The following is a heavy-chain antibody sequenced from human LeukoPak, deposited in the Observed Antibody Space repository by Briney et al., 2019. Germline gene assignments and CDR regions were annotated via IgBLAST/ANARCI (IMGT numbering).Heavy chain of an antibody. CDR1: GFAASRFTFSTFG. CDR2: IRYDGTNK. CDR3: AREAPCSGGSCYPNWFDP. J-gene: IGHJ5*02. Sequence: GGSLRLSCAASGFAASRFTFSTFGMHWVRQAPGMELEWVAFIRYDGTNKSYADSVKGRFTISRDDSKNTLYLQMNSLRAEDTAVYYCAREAPCSGGSCYPNWFDPWGQGTLVTVSS. D-gene: IGHD2-15*01. V-gene: IGHV3-30*02.